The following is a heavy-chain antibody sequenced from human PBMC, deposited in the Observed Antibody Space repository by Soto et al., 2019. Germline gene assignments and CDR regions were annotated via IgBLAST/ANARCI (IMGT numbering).Heavy chain of an antibody. CDR1: GYRVTSYW. Sequence: QSVKISCKGSGYRVTSYWSSWVRQMTGKGLEWMGRIDPSDSYTNYSPSFQGHVTISADKSISTAYLQWSSLKASDTAMYYCARPSSKEYSSSSGRGYYYGMDVWGQGTMVTVSS. V-gene: IGHV5-10-1*01. D-gene: IGHD6-6*01. CDR3: ARPSSKEYSSSSGRGYYYGMDV. J-gene: IGHJ6*02. CDR2: IDPSDSYT.